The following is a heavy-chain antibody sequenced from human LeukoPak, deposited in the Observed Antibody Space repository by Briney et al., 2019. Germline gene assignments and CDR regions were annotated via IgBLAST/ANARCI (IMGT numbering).Heavy chain of an antibody. CDR2: IYYSGST. D-gene: IGHD6-13*01. CDR3: ARGAGGYSSSWYVALNWFDP. CDR1: GGSISNWY. Sequence: SETLSLTCTVSGGSISNWYWSWIRQPAGKGLEWIGHIYYSGSTNYNPSLKSRVTISVDTSKNQFSLKLSSVTAADTAVYYCARGAGGYSSSWYVALNWFDPWGQGTLVTVSS. V-gene: IGHV4-59*01. J-gene: IGHJ5*02.